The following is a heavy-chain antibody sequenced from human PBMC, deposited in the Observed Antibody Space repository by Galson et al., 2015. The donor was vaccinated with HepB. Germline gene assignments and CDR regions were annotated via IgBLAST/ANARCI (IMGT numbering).Heavy chain of an antibody. CDR1: GFTFSSYG. CDR2: ISYDGSNK. CDR3: AKERGAKPLGITIFGVAPYYYYGMDV. D-gene: IGHD3-3*01. J-gene: IGHJ6*02. V-gene: IGHV3-30*18. Sequence: SLRLSCAASGFTFSSYGMHWVRQAPGKGLEWVAVISYDGSNKYDADSVKGRFTISRDNSKNTLYLQMNSLRAEDTAVYYCAKERGAKPLGITIFGVAPYYYYGMDVWGQGTTVTVSS.